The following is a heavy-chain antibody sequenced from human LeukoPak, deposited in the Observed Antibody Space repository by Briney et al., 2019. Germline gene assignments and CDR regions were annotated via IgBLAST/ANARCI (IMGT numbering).Heavy chain of an antibody. D-gene: IGHD6-13*01. CDR3: ASGMAAATELFDY. CDR1: GGSISSSSYY. J-gene: IGHJ4*02. Sequence: SETLSLTCTVSGGSISSSSYYWGWIRQPPGKGLEWIGSIYYSGSTYYNPSLKSRVTISVDTSKNQFSLKLSSVTAADTAVYYCASGMAAATELFDYWGQGTLVTVSS. V-gene: IGHV4-39*01. CDR2: IYYSGST.